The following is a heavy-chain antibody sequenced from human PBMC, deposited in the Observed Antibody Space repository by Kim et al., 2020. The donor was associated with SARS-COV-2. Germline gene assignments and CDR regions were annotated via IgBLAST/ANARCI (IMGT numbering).Heavy chain of an antibody. CDR2: ISYDGSNK. D-gene: IGHD3-3*01. V-gene: IGHV3-30-3*01. CDR1: GFTFSSYA. CDR3: ARDPTIFGVDQSTPYYYYGMDV. Sequence: GGSLRLSCAASGFTFSSYAMHWVRQAPGKGLEWVAVISYDGSNKYYADSVKGRFTISRDNSKNTLYLQMNSLRAEDTAVYYCARDPTIFGVDQSTPYYYYGMDVWGKGTTVTVSS. J-gene: IGHJ6*04.